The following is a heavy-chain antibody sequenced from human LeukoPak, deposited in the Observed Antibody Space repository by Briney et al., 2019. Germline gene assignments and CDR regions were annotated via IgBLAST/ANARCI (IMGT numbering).Heavy chain of an antibody. Sequence: SETLSLTCAVYGGSFSGYYWSWIRQPPGKGLEWIGEINHSGSTYYNPSLKRRVTISVDTSKNQFSLKLSSVTAADTAVYYCARGFLEWSLGWFDPWGQGTLVTVSS. CDR1: GGSFSGYY. D-gene: IGHD3-3*01. J-gene: IGHJ5*02. CDR3: ARGFLEWSLGWFDP. V-gene: IGHV4-34*01. CDR2: INHSGST.